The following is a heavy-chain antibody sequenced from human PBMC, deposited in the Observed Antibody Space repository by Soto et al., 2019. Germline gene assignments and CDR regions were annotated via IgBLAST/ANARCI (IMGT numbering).Heavy chain of an antibody. Sequence: GGSLRLSCAASGFTFDDYTMHWVRQAPGKGLEWVSLISWDGGSTYYADSVKGRFTISRANSKNSLYLQMNSLRTEDTALYYCAKDITGTTRGATIDYWGQGTLVTVSS. CDR1: GFTFDDYT. J-gene: IGHJ4*02. D-gene: IGHD1-20*01. V-gene: IGHV3-43*01. CDR3: AKDITGTTRGATIDY. CDR2: ISWDGGST.